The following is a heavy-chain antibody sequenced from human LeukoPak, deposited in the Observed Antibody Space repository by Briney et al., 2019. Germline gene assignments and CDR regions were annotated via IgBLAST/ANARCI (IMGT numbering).Heavy chain of an antibody. J-gene: IGHJ4*02. V-gene: IGHV1-46*01. CDR1: GGTFSSYA. D-gene: IGHD6-13*01. CDR2: INPSGGST. Sequence: AASVKVSCKASGGTFSSYAISWVRQAPGQGLEWMGIINPSGGSTSYAQKFQGRVTMTRDTSTSTVYMELSSLRSEDTAVYYCARVFLTGYSSSWSFDHWGQGTLVTVSS. CDR3: ARVFLTGYSSSWSFDH.